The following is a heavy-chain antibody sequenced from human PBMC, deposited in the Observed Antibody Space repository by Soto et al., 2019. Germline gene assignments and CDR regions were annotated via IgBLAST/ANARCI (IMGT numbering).Heavy chain of an antibody. J-gene: IGHJ5*02. Sequence: PSETLSLTCTVSGASITSGAYYWTWVRQHPVKGLEWIGHIYYTGSTYYNPSLKSRLNISLDTSKNQFSLKLSSVTAADTAVYYCARRKNPYYYGSGSPFDPWGQGTLVTVSS. CDR2: IYYTGST. CDR3: ARRKNPYYYGSGSPFDP. V-gene: IGHV4-31*03. D-gene: IGHD3-10*01. CDR1: GASITSGAYY.